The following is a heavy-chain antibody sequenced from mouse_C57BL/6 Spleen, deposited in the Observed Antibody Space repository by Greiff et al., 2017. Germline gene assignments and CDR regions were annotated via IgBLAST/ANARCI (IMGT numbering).Heavy chain of an antibody. J-gene: IGHJ4*01. V-gene: IGHV1-81*01. CDR2: IYPRSGNT. Sequence: QVQLKQSGAELARPGASVKLSCKASGYTFTSYGIRWVKQRTGQGLEWIGEIYPRSGNTYYNEKFKGKATLTADKSSSTAYMELRSLTSEDSAVYFCARGYRTVEDAMDYWGQGTSVTVSS. CDR3: ARGYRTVEDAMDY. CDR1: GYTFTSYG. D-gene: IGHD2-14*01.